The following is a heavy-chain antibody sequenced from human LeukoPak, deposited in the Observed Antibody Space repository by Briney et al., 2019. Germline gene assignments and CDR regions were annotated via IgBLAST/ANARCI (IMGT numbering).Heavy chain of an antibody. CDR3: ARELGSPYFFDY. CDR2: TYYSGST. J-gene: IGHJ4*02. Sequence: SETLSLTCIVSGGSISSSSYYWGWIRQPPGKGLEWIGSTYYSGSTYYNPSLKSRVTISVDTSKNQLSLKLSSVAAADTAVYYCARELGSPYFFDYWGQGTLVTVSS. V-gene: IGHV4-39*02. CDR1: GGSISSSSYY. D-gene: IGHD6-6*01.